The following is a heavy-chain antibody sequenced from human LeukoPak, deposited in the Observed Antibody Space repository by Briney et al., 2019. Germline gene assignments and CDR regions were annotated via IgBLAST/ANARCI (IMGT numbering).Heavy chain of an antibody. CDR2: ISSSSYI. V-gene: IGHV3-21*01. CDR1: GFTFSSYS. J-gene: IGHJ4*02. CDR3: ARDMDGYNSRFDY. Sequence: SGGSLRLSCAASGFTFSSYSMNWVRQAPGKGLEWVSSISSSSYIYYADSVKGRFTISRDNAKNSLYLQMNSLRAEDTAVYYCARDMDGYNSRFDYWGQGTLVTVSS. D-gene: IGHD5-24*01.